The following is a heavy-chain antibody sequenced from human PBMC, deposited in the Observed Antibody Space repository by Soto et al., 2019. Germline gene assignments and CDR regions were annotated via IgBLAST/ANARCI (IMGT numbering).Heavy chain of an antibody. J-gene: IGHJ4*02. CDR1: GFTFSIYD. CDR3: ARDMDTATFTGGGFDY. D-gene: IGHD5-18*01. V-gene: IGHV3-21*01. CDR2: ISRRSTNI. Sequence: EVQLVESGGGLVKPGGSLRLSCAASGFTFSIYDMNWVRQAPGKGLEWVSSISRRSTNIYYADSVKGRFTISRDNAKNSLYLQMNSLRAEDSAVYSCARDMDTATFTGGGFDYWGPGTLVTVSS.